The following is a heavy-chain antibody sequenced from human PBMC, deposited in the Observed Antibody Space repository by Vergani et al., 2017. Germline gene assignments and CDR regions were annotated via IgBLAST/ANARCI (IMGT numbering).Heavy chain of an antibody. CDR2: IYSGGST. D-gene: IGHD1-1*01. Sequence: EVQLVETGGGLIQPGGSLRLSCAASGFTVSSNYMSWVRQAPGKGLEWVSVIYSGGSTYYADSVKGRFTISRDNSKNTLYLQMNSLRAEDTAVYYCAREWGTRSRHETKNYYYMDVWGKGP. J-gene: IGHJ6*03. V-gene: IGHV3-53*02. CDR1: GFTVSSNY. CDR3: AREWGTRSRHETKNYYYMDV.